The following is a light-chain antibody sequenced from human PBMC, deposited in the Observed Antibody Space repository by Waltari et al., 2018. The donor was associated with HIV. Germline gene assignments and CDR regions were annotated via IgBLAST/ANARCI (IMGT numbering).Light chain of an antibody. Sequence: QSVLTQPPSASGTPEQRVTISCSGTTSNIGRTTVSWFQQFPGTAPKVLIYGKNRRPSGVPDRFSGSKAGTSASLAISGLQSEDEADYYCASWDDSLNGPVFGGGTKLTVV. V-gene: IGLV1-44*01. CDR2: GKN. CDR3: ASWDDSLNGPV. J-gene: IGLJ2*01. CDR1: TSNIGRTT.